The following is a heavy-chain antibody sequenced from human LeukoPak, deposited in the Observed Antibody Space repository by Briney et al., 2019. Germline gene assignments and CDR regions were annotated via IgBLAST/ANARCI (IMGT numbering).Heavy chain of an antibody. J-gene: IGHJ3*02. Sequence: GGSLRLSCAASGFTFSSYGMHWVRQAPGKGLEWVAFIRYDGSNKYYADSVKGRFTISRDDSKNTLYLQMNNLRAEDTAVYYCAKVEYYDFWSGYEDAFDIWGQGTMVTVSS. V-gene: IGHV3-30*02. CDR3: AKVEYYDFWSGYEDAFDI. CDR1: GFTFSSYG. CDR2: IRYDGSNK. D-gene: IGHD3-3*01.